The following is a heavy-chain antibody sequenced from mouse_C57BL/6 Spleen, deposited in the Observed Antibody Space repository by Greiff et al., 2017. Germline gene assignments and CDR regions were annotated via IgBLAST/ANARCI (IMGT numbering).Heavy chain of an antibody. CDR1: GYTFTSYW. J-gene: IGHJ2*01. CDR3: ARFPLLGYFDY. Sequence: QVQLKQPGAELVRPGTSVKLSCKASGYTFTSYWMHWVKQRPGQGLEWIGVIDPSDSYTNYNQKFKGKATLTVDTSSSTAYMQLSSLTSEDSAVYYCARFPLLGYFDYWGQGTTLTVSS. D-gene: IGHD2-1*01. CDR2: IDPSDSYT. V-gene: IGHV1-59*01.